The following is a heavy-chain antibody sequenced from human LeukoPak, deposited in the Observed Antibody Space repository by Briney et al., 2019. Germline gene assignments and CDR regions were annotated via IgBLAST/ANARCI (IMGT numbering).Heavy chain of an antibody. V-gene: IGHV4-39*07. CDR3: AGDYSSRDAFDI. CDR1: GGSISSSSYY. Sequence: RPSETLSLTCTVSGGSISSSSYYWGWIRQPPGKGLEWIGSIYYSGRTYYNPSLKSRVTISLDTSKNQFSLKLSSVTAADTAVYYCAGDYSSRDAFDIWGQGTMVTVSS. D-gene: IGHD6-13*01. J-gene: IGHJ3*02. CDR2: IYYSGRT.